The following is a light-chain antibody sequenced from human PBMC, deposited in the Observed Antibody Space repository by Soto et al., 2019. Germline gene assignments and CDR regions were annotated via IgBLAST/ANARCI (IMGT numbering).Light chain of an antibody. Sequence: VLTQPPSVSAAPGQKVTISCSGSSSNIGNNYVSWYQQLPGTAPNLLIYDNNKRPSGIPDRFSGSKSGTSATLGITGLQTGDEADYYCGTWDSSLSSYVFGTGTKVTVL. CDR3: GTWDSSLSSYV. CDR2: DNN. CDR1: SSNIGNNY. V-gene: IGLV1-51*01. J-gene: IGLJ1*01.